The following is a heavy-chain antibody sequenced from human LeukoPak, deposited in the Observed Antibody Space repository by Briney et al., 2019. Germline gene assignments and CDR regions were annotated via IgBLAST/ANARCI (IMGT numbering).Heavy chain of an antibody. CDR2: IYTSGST. CDR3: TRDRHKYNYDSSGHPPY. V-gene: IGHV4-61*02. J-gene: IGHJ4*02. CDR1: GVSISSGSYY. Sequence: SETLSLTCTVSGVSISSGSYYWSWIRQPAGKGLEWIGRIYTSGSTNYNPSLKSRVTISVDTSKNQFSLKLSSVTAADTAVYYCTRDRHKYNYDSSGHPPYWGQGTLVTVSS. D-gene: IGHD3-22*01.